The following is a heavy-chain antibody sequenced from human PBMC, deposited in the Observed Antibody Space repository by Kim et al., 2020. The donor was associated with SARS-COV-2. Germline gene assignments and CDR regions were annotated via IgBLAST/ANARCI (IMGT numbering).Heavy chain of an antibody. V-gene: IGHV3-30*18. CDR1: GFTFGTYG. Sequence: GGSLRLSCAASGFTFGTYGMHWVRQAPGKGLEWVALISYDGSNKYYADSVKGRFTVSRDNSKNTLYLQMNSLRAEDTAVYYCAKLSLFTMVRGSNFDYWGQGTLVTVSS. D-gene: IGHD3-10*01. CDR2: ISYDGSNK. J-gene: IGHJ4*02. CDR3: AKLSLFTMVRGSNFDY.